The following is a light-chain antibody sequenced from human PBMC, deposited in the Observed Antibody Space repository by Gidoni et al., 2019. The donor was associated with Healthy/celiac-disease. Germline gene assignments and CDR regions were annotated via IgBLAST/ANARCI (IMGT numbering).Light chain of an antibody. Sequence: DIQMTTSPPSLSASVGDRVTITCRASQGIVKNLGWYQQKPGKAPKGLIYAASILQSGVPSRFSGSGSGTEFTLTISSLQPEDFATYYCLQHNSYPRTFGQGTKVEIK. CDR3: LQHNSYPRT. J-gene: IGKJ1*01. CDR2: AAS. CDR1: QGIVKN. V-gene: IGKV1-17*01.